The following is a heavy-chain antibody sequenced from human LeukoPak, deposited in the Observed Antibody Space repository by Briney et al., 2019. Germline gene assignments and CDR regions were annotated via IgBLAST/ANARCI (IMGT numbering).Heavy chain of an antibody. CDR3: ARAPVATPSEFDY. J-gene: IGHJ4*02. CDR2: ISYGGNT. V-gene: IGHV4-31*03. CDR1: GGSISNGDHY. D-gene: IGHD5-12*01. Sequence: TSETLSLTCTVSGGSISNGDHYWSWIRQHPGKGPEWIGYISYGGNTYYNPSLKSRVAISADTPKNQFSLKLSSTTAADTAVYYCARAPVATPSEFDYWGQGTLVTVSS.